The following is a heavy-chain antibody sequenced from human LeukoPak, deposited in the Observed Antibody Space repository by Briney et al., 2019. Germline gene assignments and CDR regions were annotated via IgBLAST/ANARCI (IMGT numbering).Heavy chain of an antibody. V-gene: IGHV1-18*01. D-gene: IGHD3-3*01. J-gene: IGHJ3*02. CDR2: ISAYNGNT. CDR1: GYTFTSFG. CDR3: ARENPSQSFWSGPGDAFDI. Sequence: ASVKDSCKASGYTFTSFGISWVRQAPGQGPEWMGWISAYNGNTNYAQKLQGRVTQPTAKSTSTAYMELRTLRSDDTAVYYCARENPSQSFWSGPGDAFDIWGQGTMVTVSS.